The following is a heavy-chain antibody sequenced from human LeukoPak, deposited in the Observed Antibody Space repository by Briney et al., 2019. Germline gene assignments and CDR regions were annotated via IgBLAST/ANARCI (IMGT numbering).Heavy chain of an antibody. CDR2: IYHSGST. V-gene: IGHV4-4*02. Sequence: PSETLSLTCAVSGGSISSSNWWSWVRQPPGKELEWIGEIYHSGSTNYNPSLKSRVTISVDKSKNQFSLKLSSVTAADTAVYYCAGLPTVTTRQDGAFDIWGQGTMVTVSS. J-gene: IGHJ3*02. D-gene: IGHD4-17*01. CDR1: GGSISSSNW. CDR3: AGLPTVTTRQDGAFDI.